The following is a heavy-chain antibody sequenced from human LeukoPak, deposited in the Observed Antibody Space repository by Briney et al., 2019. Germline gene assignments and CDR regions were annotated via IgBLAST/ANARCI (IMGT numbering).Heavy chain of an antibody. CDR3: ARENYYDRSRYSEYYFDY. CDR2: IKQDGSEK. CDR1: GFTFSSYA. V-gene: IGHV3-7*01. J-gene: IGHJ4*02. D-gene: IGHD3-22*01. Sequence: GGSLRLSCAASGFTFSSYAVSWVRQAPGKGLEWVANIKQDGSEKYYVDSVKGRFTISRDNAKNSLYLQMNSLRAKDTAVYFCARENYYDRSRYSEYYFDYWGQGTLVTVSS.